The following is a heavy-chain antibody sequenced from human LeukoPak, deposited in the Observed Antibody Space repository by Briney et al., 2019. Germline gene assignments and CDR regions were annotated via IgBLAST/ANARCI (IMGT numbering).Heavy chain of an antibody. Sequence: SETLSLTCTVSGGSISSSTYYWGWIRQPPGKGLEWIGSIYYSGSTYYNPSLKSRVTISVDTSKNQFSLKLSSVTAADTAVYYCARDRYGSYYRMSWFDPWGQGTLVTVSS. CDR3: ARDRYGSYYRMSWFDP. CDR2: IYYSGST. D-gene: IGHD1-26*01. V-gene: IGHV4-39*07. CDR1: GGSISSSTYY. J-gene: IGHJ5*02.